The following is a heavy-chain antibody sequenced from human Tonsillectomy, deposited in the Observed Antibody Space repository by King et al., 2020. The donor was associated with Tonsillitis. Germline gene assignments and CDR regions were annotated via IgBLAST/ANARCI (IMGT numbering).Heavy chain of an antibody. CDR2: ISWNSGSI. J-gene: IGHJ4*02. D-gene: IGHD6-19*01. CDR3: AKDFFFSSGWLPDY. Sequence: QLVQSGGGLVQPGRSLRLSCAASGFTFDDYAMHWVRQAPGKGLEWVSGISWNSGSIGYADSVKGRFTISRDNAKNSLYLQMNSLRAEDTALYYCAKDFFFSSGWLPDYWGQGILVTVSS. V-gene: IGHV3-9*01. CDR1: GFTFDDYA.